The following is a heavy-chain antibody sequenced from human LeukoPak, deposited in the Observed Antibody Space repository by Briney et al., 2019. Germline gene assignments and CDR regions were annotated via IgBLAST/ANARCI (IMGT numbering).Heavy chain of an antibody. Sequence: GGSLRLSCAASGFTFSDYAMSWVRQATGKGLEWVSGIGNSGHSTYYADSVKGRFTISRGNSKNTLYLQMNSLRVDDTAVYYCSTSPSWGVWGKGTTVTVSS. V-gene: IGHV3-23*01. J-gene: IGHJ6*04. D-gene: IGHD3-16*01. CDR1: GFTFSDYA. CDR3: STSPSWGV. CDR2: IGNSGHST.